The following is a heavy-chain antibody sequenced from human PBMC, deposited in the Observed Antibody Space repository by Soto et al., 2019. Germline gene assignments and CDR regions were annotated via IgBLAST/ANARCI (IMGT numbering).Heavy chain of an antibody. CDR1: GFTFSSYA. J-gene: IGHJ6*02. CDR2: ISGSGGST. V-gene: IGHV3-23*01. CDR3: AERTGYDFWSGYRLLGYGMDV. D-gene: IGHD3-3*01. Sequence: GGSLRLSCAASGFTFSSYAMSWVRQAPGKGLEWVSAISGSGGSTYYADSVKGRFTISRDSSKNTLYLQMNSLRAEDTAVYYCAERTGYDFWSGYRLLGYGMDVWGQGTTVTVSS.